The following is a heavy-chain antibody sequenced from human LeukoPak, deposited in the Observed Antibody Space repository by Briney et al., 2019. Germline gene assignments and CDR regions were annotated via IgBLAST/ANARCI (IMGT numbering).Heavy chain of an antibody. Sequence: PGRSLRLSCAASGFTFSSYAMHWVRQAPGKGLEWVAVISYDGSNKYYADSVKGRFTVSRDNSKNTLYLQMNSLRAEDTAVYYCARDGARYSYGYGYWGQGTLVTVSS. CDR1: GFTFSSYA. CDR2: ISYDGSNK. CDR3: ARDGARYSYGYGY. J-gene: IGHJ4*02. V-gene: IGHV3-30*14. D-gene: IGHD5-18*01.